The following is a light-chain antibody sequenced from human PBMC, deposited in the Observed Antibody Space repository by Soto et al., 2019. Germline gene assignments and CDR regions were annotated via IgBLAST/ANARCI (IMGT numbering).Light chain of an antibody. Sequence: EIVMTQSPATLSVSPGERATLSCRATQTVSSNLAWYQQKPGQAPRLLIYGASTRATGIPARFSGSGSGTEFTLTISSLQSEEFAVYYCHQYNDWYTFGQGTKLEIK. CDR2: GAS. CDR1: QTVSSN. CDR3: HQYNDWYT. J-gene: IGKJ2*01. V-gene: IGKV3-15*01.